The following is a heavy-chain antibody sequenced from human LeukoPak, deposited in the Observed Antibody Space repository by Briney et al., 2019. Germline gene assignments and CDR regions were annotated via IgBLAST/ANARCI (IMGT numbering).Heavy chain of an antibody. D-gene: IGHD3-22*01. V-gene: IGHV1-8*01. CDR2: MNPSTGRT. CDR3: ARLSQTPDYYSNGGYYYLGY. CDR1: RYTFTSYD. Sequence: ASVKVSCKASRYTFTSYDINWVRKAAGQGLEWMGWMNPSTGRTGFAQKFQGRLTMTRDTSISTAYMELSSLRSEDAAVYYCARLSQTPDYYSNGGYYYLGYWGQGTPVTVSS. J-gene: IGHJ4*02.